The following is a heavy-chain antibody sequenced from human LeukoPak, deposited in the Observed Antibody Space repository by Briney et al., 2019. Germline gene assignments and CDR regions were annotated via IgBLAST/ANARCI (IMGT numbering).Heavy chain of an antibody. J-gene: IGHJ4*02. V-gene: IGHV4-59*01. Sequence: SETLSLTCTDSGGSISSYYWSWIRQPPGKGLEWIGYIYYSGSTNYNPSLKSRVTISVDTSKNQFSLKLSSVTAADTAVYYCARVTASFGGSYFIDYWGQGTLVTVSS. CDR1: GGSISSYY. CDR2: IYYSGST. CDR3: ARVTASFGGSYFIDY. D-gene: IGHD1-26*01.